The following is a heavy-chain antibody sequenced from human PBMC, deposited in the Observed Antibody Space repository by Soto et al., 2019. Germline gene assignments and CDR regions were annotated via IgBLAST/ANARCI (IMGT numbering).Heavy chain of an antibody. D-gene: IGHD6-25*01. Sequence: QVPLVQSGAEMRRPGASVKVACKASGYTFSDHYIHWVRQAPGQGLEWMGWINPRDGDTNYAEKFQDWVTLSRDSSINTVYMELRRLRSDDTAVYYCLRGAGSLDFCGQGTLVTVSS. J-gene: IGHJ4*02. V-gene: IGHV1-2*04. CDR3: LRGAGSLDF. CDR1: GYTFSDHY. CDR2: INPRDGDT.